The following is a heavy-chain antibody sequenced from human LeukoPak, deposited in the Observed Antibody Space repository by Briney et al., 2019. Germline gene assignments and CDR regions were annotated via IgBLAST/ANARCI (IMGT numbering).Heavy chain of an antibody. D-gene: IGHD3-3*01. CDR2: ISSSGSTI. CDR3: ASSPGHLSGYFDY. Sequence: GGSLRLSCTASGFTFSDYYMSWIRQAPGKGLEWVSYISSSGSTIYYADSVKGRFTISRDNAKNSLYLQMNSLRAGDTAVYYCASSPGHLSGYFDYWGQGTLVTVSS. CDR1: GFTFSDYY. J-gene: IGHJ4*02. V-gene: IGHV3-11*04.